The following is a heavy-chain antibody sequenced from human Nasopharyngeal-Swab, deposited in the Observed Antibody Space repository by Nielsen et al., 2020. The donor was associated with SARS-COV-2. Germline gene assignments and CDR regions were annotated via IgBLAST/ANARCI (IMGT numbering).Heavy chain of an antibody. CDR2: IIHSGGT. CDR3: SRHYYYYMDI. Sequence: SETLSLTCAVSGGSISSNTWRGWVRQTPGMGLEWTGEIIHSGGTNYNPALKSRVTISVDKSKNQLSLEVTSVTAADTAVYYCSRHYYYYMDIWGKGTTVTVSS. V-gene: IGHV4-4*02. J-gene: IGHJ6*03. CDR1: GGSISSNTW.